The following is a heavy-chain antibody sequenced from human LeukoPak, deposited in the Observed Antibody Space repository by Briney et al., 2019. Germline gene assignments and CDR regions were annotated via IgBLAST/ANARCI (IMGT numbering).Heavy chain of an antibody. Sequence: TGGSLRLSCAASGFTFSDYGMHWVRQAPGMGLEWVAVISYDGSITYYADSVKGRFTISRDNSKNTLYLQMNSLRAEDTAVYYCAKDLGMKSVSIAAAGTGDYWGQGTLVTVSS. V-gene: IGHV3-30*18. D-gene: IGHD6-13*01. J-gene: IGHJ4*02. CDR1: GFTFSDYG. CDR3: AKDLGMKSVSIAAAGTGDY. CDR2: ISYDGSIT.